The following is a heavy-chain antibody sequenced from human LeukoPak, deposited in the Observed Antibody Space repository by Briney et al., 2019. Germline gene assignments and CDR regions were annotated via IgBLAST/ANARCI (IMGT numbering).Heavy chain of an antibody. Sequence: PGGSLRLSCAASGFTFTGYSMNWFRQAPGKGLEWVSYISITSDKIYYADSVKGRFTISRDNAWNSLYLQMNSLRAEDTAVCYCARNSGSNRPVDCWGQGTLVAVSS. CDR3: ARNSGSNRPVDC. D-gene: IGHD1-26*01. V-gene: IGHV3-48*01. CDR1: GFTFTGYS. CDR2: ISITSDKI. J-gene: IGHJ4*02.